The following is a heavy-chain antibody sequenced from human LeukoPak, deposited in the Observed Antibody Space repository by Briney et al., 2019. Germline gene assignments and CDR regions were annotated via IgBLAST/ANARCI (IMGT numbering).Heavy chain of an antibody. D-gene: IGHD1-26*01. CDR1: GFTFRTSG. CDR3: AKDGGTHFDH. CDR2: ISSSGTTI. V-gene: IGHV3-48*01. Sequence: PGGSLRLSCAASGFTFRTSGMNLVRQAPGKGLEWVSYISSSGTTISYAQSVKGRFTITRDNAQNSLTLHMNTLRADDTAVYYCAKDGGTHFDHWGQGTLVTVSS. J-gene: IGHJ4*02.